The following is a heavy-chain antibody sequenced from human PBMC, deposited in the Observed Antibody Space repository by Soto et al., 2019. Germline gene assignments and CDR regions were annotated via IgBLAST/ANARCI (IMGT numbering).Heavy chain of an antibody. D-gene: IGHD2-2*01. CDR2: IIPIFGTA. CDR3: ARSTFRGPDGGFDP. CDR1: GGTFSSYA. V-gene: IGHV1-69*12. J-gene: IGHJ5*02. Sequence: QVQLVQSGAEVKKPGSSVKVSCKASGGTFSSYAISWVRQAPGQGLEWMGGIIPIFGTANYAQKFQGRVTITADASTSTAYLALSSLRSEDTAVYYCARSTFRGPDGGFDPWGQGTLVTVSS.